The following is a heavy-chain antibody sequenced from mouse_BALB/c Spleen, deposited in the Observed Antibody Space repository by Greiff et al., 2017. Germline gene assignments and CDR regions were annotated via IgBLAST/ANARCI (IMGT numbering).Heavy chain of an antibody. CDR2: ISDGGSYT. V-gene: IGHV5-4*02. J-gene: IGHJ4*01. Sequence: EVQGVESGGGLVKPGGSLKLSCAASGFTFSDYYMYWVRQTPEKRLEWVATISDGGSYTYYPDSVKGRFTISRDNAKNNLYLQMSSLKSEDTAMYYCARGGATYYAMDYWGQGTSVTVSS. CDR1: GFTFSDYY. CDR3: ARGGATYYAMDY. D-gene: IGHD3-1*01.